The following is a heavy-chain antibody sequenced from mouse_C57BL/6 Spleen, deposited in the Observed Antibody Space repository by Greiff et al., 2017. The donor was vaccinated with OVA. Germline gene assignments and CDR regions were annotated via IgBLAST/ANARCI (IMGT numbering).Heavy chain of an antibody. Sequence: EVKLVESGGGLVKPGGSLKLSCAASGFTFSDYGMHWVRQAPEKGLEWVAYISSGSSTIYYADTVKGRFTISRDNAKNTLFLQMNSLRSEDTAMYYCARDYSNLYYAMDYWGQGTSVTVSS. J-gene: IGHJ4*01. D-gene: IGHD2-5*01. CDR3: ARDYSNLYYAMDY. V-gene: IGHV5-17*01. CDR2: ISSGSSTI. CDR1: GFTFSDYG.